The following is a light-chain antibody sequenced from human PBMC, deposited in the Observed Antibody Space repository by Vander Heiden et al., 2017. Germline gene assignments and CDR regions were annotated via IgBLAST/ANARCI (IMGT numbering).Light chain of an antibody. CDR1: QSVSSSY. J-gene: IGKJ4*01. CDR2: GAS. CDR3: QQDGSSPRT. V-gene: IGKV3-20*01. Sequence: TALTQSLSTRSLSPGERDTLSCRASQSVSSSYLAWYQQKPGQAPRLLIYGASSRATGIPDRFSGSGSGTDFTLTISRLEPADFAVYYCQQDGSSPRTFGGGTKVEIK.